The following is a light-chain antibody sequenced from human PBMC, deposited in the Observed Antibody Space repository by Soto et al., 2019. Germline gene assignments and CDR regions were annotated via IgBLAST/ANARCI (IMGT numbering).Light chain of an antibody. CDR3: AAWDDSLSVYYV. CDR1: SSNIGNNY. CDR2: ADN. Sequence: QSALTQPPSASGTPGQRVTISCSGSSSNIGNNYVYWYQQVPGTAPKLLIYADNQRPSGVPDRFSGYKSGTSASLAIGGLRSEDEADYYCAAWDDSLSVYYVFGTGTPVT. J-gene: IGLJ1*01. V-gene: IGLV1-47*01.